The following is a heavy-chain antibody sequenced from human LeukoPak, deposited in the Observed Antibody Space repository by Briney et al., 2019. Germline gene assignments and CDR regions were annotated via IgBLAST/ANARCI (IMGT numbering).Heavy chain of an antibody. D-gene: IGHD5-18*01. CDR3: AGGYNYIVY. CDR2: INPNSGAT. CDR1: GYTFTGYY. Sequence: GASVKVSCKASGYTFTGYYIHWVRQAPGQGLEWMGWINPNSGATTYAQKFQGRVTMTRDTSISTAYMELSRLRSDDTAVYYCAGGYNYIVYWGRGTLVTVSS. J-gene: IGHJ4*02. V-gene: IGHV1-2*02.